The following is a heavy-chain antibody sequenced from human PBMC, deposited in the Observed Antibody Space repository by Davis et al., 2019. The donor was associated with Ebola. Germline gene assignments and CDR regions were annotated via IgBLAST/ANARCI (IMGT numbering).Heavy chain of an antibody. Sequence: GESLKISCKGSGYSFTSYWIGWVRQMPGKGLEWMGIIYPGDSDTRYSPSFQGRVTISADKSISTAYLQWSSLKASDTAMYYCARSDRLSIAARHNYYYGMDVWGQGTTVTVSS. V-gene: IGHV5-51*01. CDR1: GYSFTSYW. D-gene: IGHD6-6*01. CDR2: IYPGDSDT. CDR3: ARSDRLSIAARHNYYYGMDV. J-gene: IGHJ6*02.